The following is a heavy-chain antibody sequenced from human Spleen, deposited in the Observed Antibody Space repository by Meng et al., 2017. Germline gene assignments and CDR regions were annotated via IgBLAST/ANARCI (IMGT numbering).Heavy chain of an antibody. V-gene: IGHV4-59*08. CDR3: ARLRITMVRGVIRGAFDI. CDR1: GASISSYY. CDR2: IYYSGST. Sequence: GSLRLSCTVSGASISSYYWSWIRQPPGKGLEWIGYIYYSGSTNYNPSLKSRVTILVDTSKNQFSLKLSSVTAADTAVYYCARLRITMVRGVIRGAFDIWGQGTMVTVSS. D-gene: IGHD3-10*01. J-gene: IGHJ3*02.